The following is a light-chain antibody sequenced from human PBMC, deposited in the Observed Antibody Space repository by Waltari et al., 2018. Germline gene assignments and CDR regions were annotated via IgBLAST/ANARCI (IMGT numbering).Light chain of an antibody. CDR3: QKYGSLPAT. CDR2: DAS. J-gene: IGKJ1*01. Sequence: EIMLTQSPGPLSLPPGDRATLSCRASQSISRFLAWYQQKPGQAPRLLLYDASSRATGIPDRFSGSGSGTDFSLTISRLEPEDIAVYYCQKYGSLPATFGQGTKVEIK. CDR1: QSISRF. V-gene: IGKV3-20*01.